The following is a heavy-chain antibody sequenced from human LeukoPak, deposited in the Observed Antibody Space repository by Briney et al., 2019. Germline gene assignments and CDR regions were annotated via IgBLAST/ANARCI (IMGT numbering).Heavy chain of an antibody. CDR3: ARNSAIVGATYDAFDI. J-gene: IGHJ3*02. Sequence: PAETLSLTCTVSGGSFSSYYWRWIRQPPGKGLEWIGYIYYSGSTNYNPSLKSRVTISVDTSKNQYSLKLSSVTAADTDVYYCARNSAIVGATYDAFDIWGQGTMVTVSS. CDR2: IYYSGST. V-gene: IGHV4-59*01. D-gene: IGHD1-26*01. CDR1: GGSFSSYY.